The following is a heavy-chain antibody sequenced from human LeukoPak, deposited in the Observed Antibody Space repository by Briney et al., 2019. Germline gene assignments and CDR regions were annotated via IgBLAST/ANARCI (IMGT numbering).Heavy chain of an antibody. V-gene: IGHV1-2*02. CDR1: GYTFTGYY. CDR3: AREPRVGFSRSFGY. CDR2: INPNSGGT. Sequence: GASVKVSCKASGYTFTGYYMHWVRQAPGQGLEWMGWINPNSGGTNYAQEFQGRVTMTRDTSISTAYMELSRLRSDDTAVYYCAREPRVGFSRSFGYWGQGTLVTVSS. J-gene: IGHJ4*02. D-gene: IGHD2-2*01.